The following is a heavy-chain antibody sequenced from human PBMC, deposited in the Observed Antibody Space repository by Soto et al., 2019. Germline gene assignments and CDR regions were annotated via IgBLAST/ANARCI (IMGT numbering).Heavy chain of an antibody. J-gene: IGHJ5*02. CDR2: IIPIFGTA. Sequence: ASVKVSCKASGGTFSSYAISWGRQAPGQGREWMGGIIPIFGTANYAQKFQGRVTITADKSTSTAYMELSSLRSEDTAVYYCAGSTHGFDPWGQGTLVTVSS. CDR1: GGTFSSYA. CDR3: AGSTHGFDP. V-gene: IGHV1-69*06.